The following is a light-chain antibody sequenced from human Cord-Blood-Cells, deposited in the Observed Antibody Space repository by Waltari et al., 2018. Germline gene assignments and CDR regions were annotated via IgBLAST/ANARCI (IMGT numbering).Light chain of an antibody. CDR2: GNS. J-gene: IGLJ2*01. V-gene: IGLV1-40*01. CDR1: SSNIGAGYD. Sequence: QSVLTQPPSVSGAPGQRVTTSCTGSSSNIGAGYDVHWYQQLPGKAPKLLIYGNSNRPSGVPDRFSGSKSGTSASLAITGLQAEDEADYYCQSYDSSLSVVFGGGTKLTVL. CDR3: QSYDSSLSVV.